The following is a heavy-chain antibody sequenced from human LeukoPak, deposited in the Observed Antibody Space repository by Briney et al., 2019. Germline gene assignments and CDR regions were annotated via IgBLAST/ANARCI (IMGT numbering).Heavy chain of an antibody. J-gene: IGHJ4*02. V-gene: IGHV3-30-3*01. Sequence: GGSLRLSCAASGFTVSSYAMHWVRQAPGKGLEWVAVISYDGSNKYYADSVKGRFTISRDNSKNTLYLQMNSLRAEDTAVYYCARDNPGPQSGSRFDYWGQGTLVTVSS. CDR3: ARDNPGPQSGSRFDY. D-gene: IGHD1-14*01. CDR1: GFTVSSYA. CDR2: ISYDGSNK.